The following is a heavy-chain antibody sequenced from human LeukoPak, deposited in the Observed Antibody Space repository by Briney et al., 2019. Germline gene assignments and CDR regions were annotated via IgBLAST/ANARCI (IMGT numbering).Heavy chain of an antibody. CDR2: IKEDGSEK. CDR3: ASYRIGYCSGDTCYADWFDP. J-gene: IGHJ5*02. CDR1: GFAFSSNW. D-gene: IGHD2-15*01. Sequence: GGSLRLSCAASGFAFSSNWMSWVRQAPGKGLEWVANIKEDGSEKYYVDSVKGRFTISRDNAKNSLYLQMNNLRAEETAVYYCASYRIGYCSGDTCYADWFDPWGQGTLVTVSS. V-gene: IGHV3-7*01.